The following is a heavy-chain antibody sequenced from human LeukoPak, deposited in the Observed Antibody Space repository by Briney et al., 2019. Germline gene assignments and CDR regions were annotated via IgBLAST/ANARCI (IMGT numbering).Heavy chain of an antibody. D-gene: IGHD6-13*01. CDR2: IWPGDSDA. CDR3: AREQLPAPGRLNWLDP. V-gene: IGHV5-51*01. CDR1: GYSFTSHW. Sequence: PGESLKISCKASGYSFTSHWIGWVRQRPGKGLEWMGIIWPGDSDARYSPSFQGQVTISVDKSITTAYLQWRSLRASDTATYFCAREQLPAPGRLNWLDPWGQGTLVTVSS. J-gene: IGHJ5*02.